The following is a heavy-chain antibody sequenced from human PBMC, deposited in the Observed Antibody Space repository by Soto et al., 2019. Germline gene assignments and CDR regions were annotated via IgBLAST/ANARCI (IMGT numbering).Heavy chain of an antibody. CDR1: GFTFSSYG. Sequence: GGSLRLSCAASGFTFSSYGMHWVRQAPGKGLEWVAVISYDGSNKYYADSVKGRFTISRDNSKNTLYLQMNSLRAEDTAVYYCAKDSEGYSGYDWGVYWGQGTLVTVSS. J-gene: IGHJ4*02. CDR2: ISYDGSNK. D-gene: IGHD5-12*01. CDR3: AKDSEGYSGYDWGVY. V-gene: IGHV3-30*18.